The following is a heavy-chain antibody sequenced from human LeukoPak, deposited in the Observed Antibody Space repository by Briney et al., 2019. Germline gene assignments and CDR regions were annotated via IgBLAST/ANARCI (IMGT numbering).Heavy chain of an antibody. CDR3: GRGRGWNHPEVFDY. V-gene: IGHV4-39*07. D-gene: IGHD1-14*01. CDR2: IYYTGVT. J-gene: IGHJ4*02. CDR1: GGSIDRSPFY. Sequence: SETLSLTCSVSGGSIDRSPFYWGWIRQPPGKGVEYIGSIYYTGVTYHNPSLKSRVTISIDTSKNQLSLKLSLVTAADTAVYYCGRGRGWNHPEVFDYWGQGTLVTVSS.